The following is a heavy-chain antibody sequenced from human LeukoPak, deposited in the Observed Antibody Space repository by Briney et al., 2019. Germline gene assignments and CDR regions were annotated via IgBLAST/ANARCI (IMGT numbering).Heavy chain of an antibody. Sequence: ASVKVSCKASGYTFASYYMHWVRQAPGQGLEWMGIINPSGGSTSYAQKFQGRVTMTRDTSTSTVYMGLSSLRSEDTAVYYCARDKHYYDSSGHFGDYWGQGTLVTVSS. CDR1: GYTFASYY. D-gene: IGHD3-22*01. J-gene: IGHJ4*02. CDR3: ARDKHYYDSSGHFGDY. CDR2: INPSGGST. V-gene: IGHV1-46*01.